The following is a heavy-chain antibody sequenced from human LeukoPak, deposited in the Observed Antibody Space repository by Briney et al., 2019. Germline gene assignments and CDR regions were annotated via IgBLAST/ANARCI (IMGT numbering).Heavy chain of an antibody. CDR1: GFTFDDYA. CDR2: ISWNSGSI. Sequence: PGGSLRLSCAASGFTFDDYAMHWVRQAPGKGLEWVSGISWNSGSIGYADSVKGRFTISRDNAKNSLYLQMNSLRAEDTAVYYCARDRAGVVVVAATNFHAYFDPWGQGTLVTVSS. D-gene: IGHD2-15*01. V-gene: IGHV3-9*01. J-gene: IGHJ5*02. CDR3: ARDRAGVVVVAATNFHAYFDP.